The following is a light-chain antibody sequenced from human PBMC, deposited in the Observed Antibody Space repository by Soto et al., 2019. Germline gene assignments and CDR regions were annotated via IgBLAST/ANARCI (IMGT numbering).Light chain of an antibody. V-gene: IGKV3-15*01. CDR1: QSVDSD. CDR2: AAS. J-gene: IGKJ1*01. CDR3: QEYNKWPTWT. Sequence: IVMTQSQVTVSVSPGERAILSCKASQSVDSDLAWYQHKPGQAPRLLIYAASTRASGIPDRFRGSGSGTEFTLTISNVQSEDFAVYYCQEYNKWPTWTFGQGTKVDIK.